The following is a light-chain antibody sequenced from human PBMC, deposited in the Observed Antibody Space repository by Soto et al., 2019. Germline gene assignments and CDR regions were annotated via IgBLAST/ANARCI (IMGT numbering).Light chain of an antibody. CDR2: DVS. Sequence: EIVLTQSPATLSLSPGDTATLSCRASQSVSSYLAWYQQKPGQAPRLLIYDVSNRATGIPARFSGSGSGTDFTLTIGSLEPEDFAVYYCQPRSNWPRTFGQGTKVEIK. V-gene: IGKV3-11*01. CDR3: QPRSNWPRT. J-gene: IGKJ2*01. CDR1: QSVSSY.